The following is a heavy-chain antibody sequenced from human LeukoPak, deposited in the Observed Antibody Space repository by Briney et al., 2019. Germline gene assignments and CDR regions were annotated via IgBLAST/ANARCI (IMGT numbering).Heavy chain of an antibody. Sequence: PGESLNISCTGSGYSFTNYWIGGVRQMRGQGLEWLGTRHPRDSDTKYSPSFKGQVPISVDTSVNPAYLQWSSLKASDTAMYFCAGLPHRYFHFWGQGTLVTVSS. CDR1: GYSFTNYW. CDR2: RHPRDSDT. J-gene: IGHJ4*02. CDR3: AGLPHRYFHF. D-gene: IGHD1-14*01. V-gene: IGHV5-51*01.